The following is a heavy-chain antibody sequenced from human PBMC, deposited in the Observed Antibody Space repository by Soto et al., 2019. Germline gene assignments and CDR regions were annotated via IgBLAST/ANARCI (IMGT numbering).Heavy chain of an antibody. D-gene: IGHD3-10*01. CDR3: AKDPAEWFGELLDY. J-gene: IGHJ4*02. CDR2: ISGRGGST. CDR1: GFTFSSYA. Sequence: GGSLRLSCAASGFTFSSYAMSWVRQAPGKGLEWVSAISGRGGSTYYADSVKGRFTISRDNSKNTLYLQMNSLRAEDTAVYYCAKDPAEWFGELLDYWGQGTLVTVSS. V-gene: IGHV3-23*01.